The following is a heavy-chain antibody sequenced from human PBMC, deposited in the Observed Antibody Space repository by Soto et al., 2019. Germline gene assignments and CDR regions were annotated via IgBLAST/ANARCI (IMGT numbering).Heavy chain of an antibody. CDR1: CGSFSGYY. J-gene: IGHJ6*02. V-gene: IGHV4-34*01. CDR3: ARGIRWLNYYYYGMDV. D-gene: IGHD5-12*01. CDR2: INHSGST. Sequence: PSETLSLTCAVYCGSFSGYYWSWIRQPPGKGLEWIGEINHSGSTNYNPSLKSRVTISVDTSKNQFSLKLSSVTAADTAVYYCARGIRWLNYYYYGMDVWGQGTTVTVSS.